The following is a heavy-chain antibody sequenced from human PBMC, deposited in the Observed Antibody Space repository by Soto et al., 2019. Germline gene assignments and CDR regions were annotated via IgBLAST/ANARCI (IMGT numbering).Heavy chain of an antibody. J-gene: IGHJ6*02. Sequence: GASVKVSCKASGYTFTSYAMHWVRQAPGQRLEWMGWINAGNGNTKYSQKFQGRVTITRDTSASTAYMELSSLRSEDTAVYYCASSPPDGVVPAAKRPYYDFWSGTTRTHYYYYGMDVWGQGTTVTVSS. CDR1: GYTFTSYA. CDR3: ASSPPDGVVPAAKRPYYDFWSGTTRTHYYYYGMDV. CDR2: INAGNGNT. V-gene: IGHV1-3*01. D-gene: IGHD3-3*01.